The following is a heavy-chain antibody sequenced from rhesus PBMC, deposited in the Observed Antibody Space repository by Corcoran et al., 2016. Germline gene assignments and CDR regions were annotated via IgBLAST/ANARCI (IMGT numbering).Heavy chain of an antibody. CDR3: ASGTENWYFDL. CDR2: IYGSGSST. Sequence: QLQLQESGPGLVKPSETLSVTCAVSGGSISSSYWSWIRQAPGKGLEWIGDIYGSGSSTNYNPSLKSRVTLSVDTSKNQLSLKLSSVTAADTAVYYCASGTENWYFDLWGPGTPITISS. J-gene: IGHJ2*01. V-gene: IGHV4-169*02. D-gene: IGHD3-9*01. CDR1: GGSISSSY.